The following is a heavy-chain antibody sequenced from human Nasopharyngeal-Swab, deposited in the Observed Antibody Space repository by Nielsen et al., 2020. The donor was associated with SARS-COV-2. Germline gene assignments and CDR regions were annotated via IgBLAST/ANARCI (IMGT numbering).Heavy chain of an antibody. CDR2: ISYDGSNK. Sequence: GGSLRLSCAASGFTFSSYAMHWVRQAPGKGLEWVAVISYDGSNKYYADSVKGRFTISRDNAKNSLYLQMNSLRAEDTAVYYCASLYSSSSYYYYGMDVWGQGTTVTVSS. V-gene: IGHV3-30-3*01. CDR3: ASLYSSSSYYYYGMDV. D-gene: IGHD6-6*01. J-gene: IGHJ6*02. CDR1: GFTFSSYA.